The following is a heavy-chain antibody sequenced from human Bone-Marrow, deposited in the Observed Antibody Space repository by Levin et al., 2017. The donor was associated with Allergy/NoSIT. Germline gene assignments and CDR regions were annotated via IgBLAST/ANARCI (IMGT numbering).Heavy chain of an antibody. J-gene: IGHJ4*02. V-gene: IGHV3-30*18. CDR2: ISYDGSNE. D-gene: IGHD3-22*01. Sequence: GESLKISCAGSGFTFRSYDLHWVRQAPGKGLEWVAFISYDGSNEYYADSVKGRFTISRDNSKNTLYLQMNSLRPEDTAVYYCAKDQNEYYYDTSGFSGWGQGTLVTVSS. CDR3: AKDQNEYYYDTSGFSG. CDR1: GFTFRSYD.